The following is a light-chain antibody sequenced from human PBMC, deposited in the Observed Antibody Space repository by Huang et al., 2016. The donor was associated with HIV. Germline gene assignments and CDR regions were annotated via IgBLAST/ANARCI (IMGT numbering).Light chain of an antibody. CDR3: QQRSSGVT. CDR1: QSVGNY. CDR2: DTS. Sequence: IVLTQSPATLSWYLGERVTLSCRASQSVGNYIAWYQQHPGQSPKLRIYDTSTRATGTPVRFSGSGSVTDFTLTISSLESEDFAVYYCQQRSSGVTFGGGTKV. V-gene: IGKV3-11*01. J-gene: IGKJ4*01.